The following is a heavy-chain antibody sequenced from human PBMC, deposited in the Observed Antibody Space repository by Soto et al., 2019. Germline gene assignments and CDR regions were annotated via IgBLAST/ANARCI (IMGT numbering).Heavy chain of an antibody. CDR2: INAGNGNT. D-gene: IGHD6-13*01. J-gene: IGHJ4*02. V-gene: IGHV1-3*05. Sequence: QVQLVQSGAEEKKPGASVQVSCTASGYTFTSYAMDWVRQAPGQRLEWMGWINAGNGNTKYSQKFQGRVTITRDTSASTAYMERSSLRSEDTALYSCARAPVGPGIAEYWGQGTLVTVSS. CDR1: GYTFTSYA. CDR3: ARAPVGPGIAEY.